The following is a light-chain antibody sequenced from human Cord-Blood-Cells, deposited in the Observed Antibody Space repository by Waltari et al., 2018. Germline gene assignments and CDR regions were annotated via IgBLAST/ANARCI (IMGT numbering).Light chain of an antibody. CDR1: PSVSSN. CDR2: CAS. J-gene: IGKJ1*01. V-gene: IGKV3-15*01. CDR3: QQYNNWPPWT. Sequence: ELVMTQSPATLSVSPGERATLFCRASPSVSSNLAWYQQKPGQAPRLLIYCASTRATGIPARFSGSGSGTEFTLTISSLQSEDFAVYYCQQYNNWPPWTFGQGTKVEIK.